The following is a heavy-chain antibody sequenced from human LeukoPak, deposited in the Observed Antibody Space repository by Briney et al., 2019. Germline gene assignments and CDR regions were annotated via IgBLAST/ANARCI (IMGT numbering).Heavy chain of an antibody. D-gene: IGHD1-14*01. CDR1: GYTFTSYG. Sequence: GASVTVSLKGSGYTFTSYGISWVWQAQAQGQGGIGYIRAYNGNTNYPQKLQGRVTMTTDTSASTAYMELRSLRSDDTALYYCARARTSLYYFDYWGQGTLVTVSS. CDR3: ARARTSLYYFDY. J-gene: IGHJ4*02. CDR2: IRAYNGNT. V-gene: IGHV1-18*01.